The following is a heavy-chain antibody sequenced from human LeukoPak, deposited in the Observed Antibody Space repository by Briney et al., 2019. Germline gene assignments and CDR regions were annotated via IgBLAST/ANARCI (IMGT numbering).Heavy chain of an antibody. CDR2: ISSSSTYI. J-gene: IGHJ3*02. Sequence: KSGGSLRLSCAASGFTFSSYSMNWVRQAPGKGLEWVSSISSSSTYIYYADSVKGRFTISRDNAKNSLYLQMNSLRAEDTAVYYCARGLIVAPDAFDIWGQGTLVTLSS. D-gene: IGHD2-21*01. V-gene: IGHV3-21*01. CDR3: ARGLIVAPDAFDI. CDR1: GFTFSSYS.